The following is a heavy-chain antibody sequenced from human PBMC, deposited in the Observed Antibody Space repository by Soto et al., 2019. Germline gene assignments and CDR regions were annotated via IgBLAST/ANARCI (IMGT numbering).Heavy chain of an antibody. D-gene: IGHD5-12*01. J-gene: IGHJ4*02. CDR1: GGSISSYY. CDR2: IYYSGST. V-gene: IGHV4-59*01. CDR3: ARDASEMATNEFDY. Sequence: SETLSLTCTVSGGSISSYYWSWIRQPPGKGLEWIGYIYYSGSTNYNPSLKSRVTISVDTSKNQFSLKLSSVTAADTAVYYCARDASEMATNEFDYWGQGTLVTVSS.